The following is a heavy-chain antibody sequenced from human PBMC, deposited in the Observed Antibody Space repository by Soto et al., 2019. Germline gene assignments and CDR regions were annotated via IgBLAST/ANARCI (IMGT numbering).Heavy chain of an antibody. J-gene: IGHJ6*02. CDR1: GFTFSSHG. CDR3: ARDRTDIMTGYYSPPLHYGMDV. V-gene: IGHV3-48*01. D-gene: IGHD3-9*01. Sequence: EVQLVESGGGLVRPGGSLRLSCAASGFTFSSHGMNWVRQAPGKGLEWVSYISSSSSAIYYADSVKGRFTISRDDAKNSLYLQVNGLRAEDTAVYYCARDRTDIMTGYYSPPLHYGMDVWGQGTTVTVSS. CDR2: ISSSSSAI.